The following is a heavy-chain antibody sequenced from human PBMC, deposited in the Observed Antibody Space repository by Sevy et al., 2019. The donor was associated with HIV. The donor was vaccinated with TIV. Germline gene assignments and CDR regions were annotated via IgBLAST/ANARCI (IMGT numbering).Heavy chain of an antibody. CDR3: GRGHCSGGSCYSDGLAGDAFDI. D-gene: IGHD2-15*01. Sequence: GGSLRLSCAASGFTFSSYAMHWVRQAPGKGLEWVAVISYDGSNKYYADSVKGRFTISRDNSKNTLYLQMNSLRAEDTAVYYCGRGHCSGGSCYSDGLAGDAFDIWGQGTMVTVSS. CDR2: ISYDGSNK. J-gene: IGHJ3*02. CDR1: GFTFSSYA. V-gene: IGHV3-30-3*01.